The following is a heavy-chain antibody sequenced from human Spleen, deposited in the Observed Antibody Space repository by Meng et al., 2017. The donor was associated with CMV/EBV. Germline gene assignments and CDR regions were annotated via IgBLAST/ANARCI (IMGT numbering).Heavy chain of an antibody. Sequence: ASVKVSCKTSGYTFTSYGISWVRQAPGQGLGWMGWINTDSDNTDYAETLQGRVTVTSDTSTSTAYMELRNLRSDDTAVYFCARDRDWGQIDYWGQGTPVTVSS. D-gene: IGHD7-27*01. J-gene: IGHJ4*02. V-gene: IGHV1-18*01. CDR2: INTDSDNT. CDR1: GYTFTSYG. CDR3: ARDRDWGQIDY.